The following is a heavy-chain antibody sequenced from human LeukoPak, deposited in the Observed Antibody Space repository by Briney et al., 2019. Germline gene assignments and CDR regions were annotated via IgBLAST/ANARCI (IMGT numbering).Heavy chain of an antibody. Sequence: GGSLRLSCAASGFTFSGYWMSWVRQAPGKGLEWVANIRQDGSDKYYVDSVKGRFTISRDNAKNSLFLQTNSLRAEDTAVYFCTTDSGGGRPFDYWGQGTLVIVSS. CDR2: IRQDGSDK. CDR3: TTDSGGGRPFDY. CDR1: GFTFSGYW. D-gene: IGHD6-6*01. J-gene: IGHJ4*02. V-gene: IGHV3-7*01.